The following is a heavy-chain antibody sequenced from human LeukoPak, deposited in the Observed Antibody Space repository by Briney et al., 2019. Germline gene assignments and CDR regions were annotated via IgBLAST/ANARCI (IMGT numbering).Heavy chain of an antibody. CDR2: IYHSGFT. CDR3: ARVHCSSSSCYLYDY. Sequence: PSETLSLTCAVSGYSISSGLYWGWIRQPPGKGLEWIGSIYHSGFTYYNPSLKSRVTISVDTSKNQSSLKLSSVAAADTAVYYCARVHCSSSSCYLYDYWGQGTLVTVSP. D-gene: IGHD2-2*01. V-gene: IGHV4-38-2*01. CDR1: GYSISSGLY. J-gene: IGHJ4*02.